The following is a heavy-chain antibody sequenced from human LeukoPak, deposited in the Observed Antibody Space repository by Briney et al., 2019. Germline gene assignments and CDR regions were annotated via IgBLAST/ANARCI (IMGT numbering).Heavy chain of an antibody. CDR2: ISSSSSYI. J-gene: IGHJ4*02. Sequence: GGSLRLSCAASGFTFISYSMNWVRQAPGKGLEWVSSISSSSSYIYYADSVKGRFTISRDNAKNSLYLQMNSLRAEDTAVYYCARAGRNDYGDYADYWGQGTLVTVSS. CDR3: ARAGRNDYGDYADY. CDR1: GFTFISYS. D-gene: IGHD4-17*01. V-gene: IGHV3-21*01.